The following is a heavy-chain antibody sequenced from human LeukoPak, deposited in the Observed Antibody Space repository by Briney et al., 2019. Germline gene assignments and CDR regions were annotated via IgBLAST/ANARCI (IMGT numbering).Heavy chain of an antibody. CDR2: MNPNSGNT. D-gene: IGHD3-9*01. CDR1: GYTFTSYD. J-gene: IGHJ4*02. Sequence: ASVKVSCKASGYTFTSYDINWVRQATGQGLEWMGWMNPNSGNTGYAQKFQGRVTMTRNTSISTAYMELSSLRSEDTAVYYCERGQRYDILTGYYENWGQGTLVTVSS. CDR3: ERGQRYDILTGYYEN. V-gene: IGHV1-8*01.